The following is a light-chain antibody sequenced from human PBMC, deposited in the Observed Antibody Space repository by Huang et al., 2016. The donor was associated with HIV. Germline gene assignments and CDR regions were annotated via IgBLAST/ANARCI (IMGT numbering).Light chain of an antibody. J-gene: IGKJ2*01. V-gene: IGKV3-15*01. CDR1: QSVSSN. CDR3: QQYDNWPLT. CDR2: GTS. Sequence: ERVMTQSPATLSVSPGERATLSCRASQSVSSNLVWYQQKPGQPPRLLIYGTSTRATGIPERFSGSGSGTEFTLTISSLQSEDFAVYYCQQYDNWPLTFGQGTKLEIK.